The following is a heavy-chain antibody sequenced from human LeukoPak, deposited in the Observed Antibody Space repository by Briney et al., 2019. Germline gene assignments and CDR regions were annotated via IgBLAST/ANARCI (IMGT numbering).Heavy chain of an antibody. J-gene: IGHJ4*02. V-gene: IGHV4-4*02. CDR1: GGSISSSNW. CDR2: IYHSGST. CDR3: ARYEGYNPAFDY. D-gene: IGHD5-24*01. Sequence: SETLSLTCAVSGGSISSSNWWNWVRQPPGKGLGWIGQIYHSGSTHYNPSLRSRVTISLDTSKNQFSLKLSSVTAADTAVYYCARYEGYNPAFDYWGQGILVTVSS.